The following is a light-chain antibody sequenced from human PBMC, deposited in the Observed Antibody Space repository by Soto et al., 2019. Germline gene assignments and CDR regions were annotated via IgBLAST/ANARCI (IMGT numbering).Light chain of an antibody. CDR3: AVWYDSLNGWV. CDR2: RNN. V-gene: IGLV1-44*01. Sequence: QSVLPQPPSASGTPGQRVTISCSGSSSNIGSNTVNWYQQLPGTAPKLLIYRNNQRPSGVPDRFSGSKSGTSASLAISRLQSENEADYYCAVWYDSLNGWVFGGGTKVTVL. CDR1: SSNIGSNT. J-gene: IGLJ3*02.